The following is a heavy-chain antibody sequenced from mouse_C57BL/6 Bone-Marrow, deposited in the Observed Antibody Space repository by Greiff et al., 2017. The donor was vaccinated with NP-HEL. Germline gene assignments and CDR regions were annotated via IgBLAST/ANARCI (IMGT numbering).Heavy chain of an antibody. CDR1: GFSLTSYA. D-gene: IGHD4-1*01. CDR2: IWTGGGT. Sequence: VKLMESGPGLVAPSQSLSITCTVSGFSLTSYAISWVRQPPGKGLEWLGVIWTGGGTNYNSALKSRLSISKDNSKSQVFLKMNSLQTDDTARYYCARNQLTGPYYWYFDVWGTGTTVTVSS. V-gene: IGHV2-9-1*01. CDR3: ARNQLTGPYYWYFDV. J-gene: IGHJ1*03.